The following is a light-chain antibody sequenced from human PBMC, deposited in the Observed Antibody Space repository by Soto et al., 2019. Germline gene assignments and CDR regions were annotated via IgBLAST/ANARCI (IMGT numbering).Light chain of an antibody. CDR2: EVN. J-gene: IGLJ2*01. CDR3: TSHYGSNNMI. CDR1: SSDVGGYNY. V-gene: IGLV2-8*01. Sequence: QSVLTQPPSASGSPGQSVTISCTGTSSDVGGYNYVSWYQQHPGKAPKLMIYEVNKRPSGVPYRFSGSKSGNTASLTVSGHQAEDEADYCCTSHYGSNNMIFGGGTQLTVL.